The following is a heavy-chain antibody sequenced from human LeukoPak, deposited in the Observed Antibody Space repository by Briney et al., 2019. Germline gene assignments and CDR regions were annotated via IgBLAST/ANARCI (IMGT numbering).Heavy chain of an antibody. Sequence: QPGRSLRLSCAASGFTFSSYAMHWVRQAPGKGLEWVAVISYDGSNKYYADSVKGRFTISRDNSKNTLYLQMNSLRAEDTAVYYCARDQAWYYDFWSGKDFDYWGQGTLVTVSS. J-gene: IGHJ4*02. CDR1: GFTFSSYA. CDR2: ISYDGSNK. D-gene: IGHD3-3*01. CDR3: ARDQAWYYDFWSGKDFDY. V-gene: IGHV3-30-3*01.